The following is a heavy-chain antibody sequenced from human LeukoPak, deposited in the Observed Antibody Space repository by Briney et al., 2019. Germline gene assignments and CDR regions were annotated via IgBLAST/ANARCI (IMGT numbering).Heavy chain of an antibody. J-gene: IGHJ4*02. Sequence: GGSLRLSCVASGFTFGKYWMSWVRQAPGKGLEWVANIKQDGSEKYYVDSVKGRFTISRDNAKNSLYLQMNSLRAEDTAVYYCAREKSGSYSYWGQGTLVTVSS. V-gene: IGHV3-7*03. CDR2: IKQDGSEK. CDR3: AREKSGSYSY. D-gene: IGHD1-26*01. CDR1: GFTFGKYW.